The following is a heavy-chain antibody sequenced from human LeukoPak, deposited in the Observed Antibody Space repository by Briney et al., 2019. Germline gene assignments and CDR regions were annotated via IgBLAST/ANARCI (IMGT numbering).Heavy chain of an antibody. CDR3: ARGKVVAATHFDY. CDR1: GGSFSGYY. D-gene: IGHD2-15*01. Sequence: ASETLSLTCAVYGGSFSGYYWSWIRQPPGKGLEWIGEINHSGSTNYNPSLKSRVTISVDTSKNQFSLKLSSVTAADTAVYYCARGKVVAATHFDYWGQGTLVTVSS. V-gene: IGHV4-34*01. CDR2: INHSGST. J-gene: IGHJ4*02.